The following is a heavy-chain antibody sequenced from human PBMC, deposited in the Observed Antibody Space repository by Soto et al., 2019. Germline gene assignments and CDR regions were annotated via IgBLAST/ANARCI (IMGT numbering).Heavy chain of an antibody. CDR1: GFSLSTSGVG. Sequence: QITLKESGPTLVKPTQTLTLTCNFSGFSLSTSGVGVGWIRQPPGKALEWLAIIYWVDDKRYSPSLKSRLTSTKDTSKNQVVLTMTNMDPVDTATYFCAHRRSTVTKAEYFQHWGQGTLVTVSS. D-gene: IGHD4-17*01. CDR2: IYWVDDK. J-gene: IGHJ1*01. CDR3: AHRRSTVTKAEYFQH. V-gene: IGHV2-5*02.